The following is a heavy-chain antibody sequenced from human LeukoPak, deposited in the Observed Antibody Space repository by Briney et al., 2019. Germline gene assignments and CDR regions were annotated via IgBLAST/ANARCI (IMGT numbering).Heavy chain of an antibody. Sequence: GGSLRLSCAASGFTFSSYGMHWVRQAPGKGLEWVAVISYDGSNKYYADSVKGRFTISRDNSKNTLYLQMNSLRAEDTAVYYCAKDRGTAARLYFDYWGQGTLVTVSS. CDR1: GFTFSSYG. D-gene: IGHD6-13*01. CDR3: AKDRGTAARLYFDY. J-gene: IGHJ4*02. V-gene: IGHV3-30*18. CDR2: ISYDGSNK.